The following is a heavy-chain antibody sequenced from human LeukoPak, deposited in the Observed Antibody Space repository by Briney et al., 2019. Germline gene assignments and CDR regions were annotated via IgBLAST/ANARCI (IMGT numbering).Heavy chain of an antibody. V-gene: IGHV3-21*01. CDR3: ARGYSGVSGAFDI. D-gene: IGHD5-12*01. CDR1: GFTFSSYS. J-gene: IGHJ3*02. Sequence: GGSLRLSCAASGFTFSSYSMNWVRQAPGKGLEWVSSISSSSSYIYYADSVKGRFTISRDNAKNSLYLQMNSLRAEDTAVYYCARGYSGVSGAFDIWGQGTVVTVSS. CDR2: ISSSSSYI.